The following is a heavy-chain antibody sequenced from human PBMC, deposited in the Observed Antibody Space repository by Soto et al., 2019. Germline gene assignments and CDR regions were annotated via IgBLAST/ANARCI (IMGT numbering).Heavy chain of an antibody. CDR2: ISYDGSNK. Sequence: QAGGSLRLSCAASGFTFSSYAMHWVRQAPGKGLEWVAVISYDGSNKYYADSVKGRFTISRDNSKNTLYLQMNSLRAEDTALYYCARPITWSAARIDFDYWGQGTLVTVSS. D-gene: IGHD3-10*01. V-gene: IGHV3-30-3*01. CDR3: ARPITWSAARIDFDY. J-gene: IGHJ4*02. CDR1: GFTFSSYA.